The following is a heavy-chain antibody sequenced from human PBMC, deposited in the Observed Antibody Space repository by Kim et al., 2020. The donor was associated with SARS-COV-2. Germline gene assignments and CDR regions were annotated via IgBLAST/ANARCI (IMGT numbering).Heavy chain of an antibody. CDR3: ARTLELTPIDP. Sequence: ANYAQKCQGRVTITADKSTSTAYMELSSLRSEDTAVYYCARTLELTPIDPWGQGTLVTVSS. V-gene: IGHV1-69*02. J-gene: IGHJ5*02. D-gene: IGHD1-7*01. CDR2: A.